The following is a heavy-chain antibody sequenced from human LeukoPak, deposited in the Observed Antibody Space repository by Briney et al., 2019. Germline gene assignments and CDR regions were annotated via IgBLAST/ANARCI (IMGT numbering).Heavy chain of an antibody. CDR2: ITSDGSST. J-gene: IGHJ4*02. D-gene: IGHD1-20*01. CDR3: ARELLTGTFDY. Sequence: GGSLRLSCAASGFTFSSYWMHWVRQTPGEGLVWVSRITSDGSSTNYADSVKGRFTISRDNAKNTLYLQMNSLRAEDTAVYYCARELLTGTFDYWGQGALVTVSS. CDR1: GFTFSSYW. V-gene: IGHV3-74*01.